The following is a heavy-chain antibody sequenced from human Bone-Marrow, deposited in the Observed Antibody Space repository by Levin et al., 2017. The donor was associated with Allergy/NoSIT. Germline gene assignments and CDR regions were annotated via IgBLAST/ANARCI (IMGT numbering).Heavy chain of an antibody. V-gene: IGHV1-24*01. CDR2: LDPDTDET. D-gene: IGHD3-3*01. J-gene: IGHJ4*02. Sequence: ASVKVSCKVSGSTLKDVSVNWVRQAPGEGLEWMGRLDPDTDETDNAQKFEGRVTVTEDTSTDTGYLELSGLRFDDTAVYYCAIGDYDFRSEKPLSLDYWGRGTLVTVSS. CDR1: GSTLKDVS. CDR3: AIGDYDFRSEKPLSLDY.